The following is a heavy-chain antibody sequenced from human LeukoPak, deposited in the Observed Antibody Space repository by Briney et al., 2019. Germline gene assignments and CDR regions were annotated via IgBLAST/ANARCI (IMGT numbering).Heavy chain of an antibody. CDR3: AKVARFGELFENWFDP. J-gene: IGHJ5*02. Sequence: ASVKVSCKASGYTFTDYYMHWVRQAPGQGLEWMGWMNPNSGNTGYAQKFQGRVTMTRNTSISTAYMELSSLRSEDTAVYYCAKVARFGELFENWFDPWGQGTLVTVSS. CDR2: MNPNSGNT. V-gene: IGHV1-8*02. D-gene: IGHD3-10*01. CDR1: GYTFTDYY.